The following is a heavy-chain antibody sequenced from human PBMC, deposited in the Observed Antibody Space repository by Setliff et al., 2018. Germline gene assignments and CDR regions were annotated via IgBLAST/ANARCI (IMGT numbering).Heavy chain of an antibody. Sequence: SCKTSGYTFTNYDINWVRQAPGRGLEWMAAIWFDGSNHYYVDSVKGRFIISRDNSKNTLYLQMNSLRAEDTAVYFCAKESGAHYFYYYYMDVWGKGTTVTVSS. D-gene: IGHD2-15*01. CDR1: GYTFTNYD. CDR2: IWFDGSNH. V-gene: IGHV3-33*06. CDR3: AKESGAHYFYYYYMDV. J-gene: IGHJ6*03.